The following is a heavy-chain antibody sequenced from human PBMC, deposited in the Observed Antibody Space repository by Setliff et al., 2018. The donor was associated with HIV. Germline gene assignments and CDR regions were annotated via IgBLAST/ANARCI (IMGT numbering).Heavy chain of an antibody. J-gene: IGHJ5*02. CDR2: IHHTGHI. D-gene: IGHD3-22*01. CDR1: GASFTDYY. Sequence: PSETLSLTCAFYGASFTDYYWNWIRQPPGKGLEWIGEIHHTGHINYNPSFKSRVTMSLDMSTNQFSLKMASMTAADSAVYFCASRVYYYDSNKVLREEGFDPWGQGTLVTVSS. CDR3: ASRVYYYDSNKVLREEGFDP. V-gene: IGHV4-34*01.